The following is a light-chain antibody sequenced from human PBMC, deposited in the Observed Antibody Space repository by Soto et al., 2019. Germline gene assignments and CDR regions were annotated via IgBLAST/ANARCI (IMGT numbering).Light chain of an antibody. V-gene: IGKV1-39*01. CDR1: QSISSY. CDR3: QQSYSTPFT. Sequence: DIQMTQSPSSLSASVGDRVAITCRASQSISSYLNWYQQKPGKAPKLLIYAASSLQSGVPSRFSRSGSGTDFTLTISSLQPEDFATYYWQQSYSTPFTFGPGTKVYI. CDR2: AAS. J-gene: IGKJ3*01.